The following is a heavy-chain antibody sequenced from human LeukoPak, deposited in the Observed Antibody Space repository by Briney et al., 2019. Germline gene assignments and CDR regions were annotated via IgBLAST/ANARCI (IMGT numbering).Heavy chain of an antibody. CDR3: AKDVGTTGTRPDAFDI. CDR1: GFTFSSYA. J-gene: IGHJ3*02. Sequence: GGSLRHSCAASGFTFSSYAMSWVRQAPGEGLGWGSAISGSGGSTYYADSVKGRFTISSDNSKNTLYLQLNSLRAEDTAVYYCAKDVGTTGTRPDAFDIWGQGTMVTVSS. V-gene: IGHV3-23*01. D-gene: IGHD1-1*01. CDR2: ISGSGGST.